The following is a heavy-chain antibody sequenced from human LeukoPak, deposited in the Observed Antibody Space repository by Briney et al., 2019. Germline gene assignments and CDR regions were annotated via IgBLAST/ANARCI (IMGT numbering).Heavy chain of an antibody. CDR1: GFIFSNYG. CDR2: ISSSSSTI. CDR3: ARYLGYCSSTSCPRYGMDV. Sequence: PGGSLRLSCVASGFIFSNYGMHWVRQAPGRGRGGVSYISSSSSTIYYADSVKGRFTISRDNAKNSLYLQMNSLRAEDTAVYYCARYLGYCSSTSCPRYGMDVWGQGTTVTVSS. D-gene: IGHD2-2*01. J-gene: IGHJ6*02. V-gene: IGHV3-48*04.